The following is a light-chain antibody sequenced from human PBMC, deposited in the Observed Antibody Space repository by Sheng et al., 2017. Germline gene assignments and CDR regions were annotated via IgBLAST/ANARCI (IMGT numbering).Light chain of an antibody. CDR2: ETS. J-gene: IGKJ2*01. Sequence: ETVMTQSPAILSVSSGERVTLSCRASQSVWNYLAWYQHKPGQAPRLLIYETSTRATGIPARFSGSGSGTEFTLIISNLQSEDLAVYYCQQYNDWPFTFGQGTRLEI. CDR1: QSVWNY. V-gene: IGKV3-15*01. CDR3: QQYNDWPFT.